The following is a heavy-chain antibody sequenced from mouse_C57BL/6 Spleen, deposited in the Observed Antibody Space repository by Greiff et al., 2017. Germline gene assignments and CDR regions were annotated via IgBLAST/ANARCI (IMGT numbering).Heavy chain of an antibody. V-gene: IGHV1-26*01. Sequence: VQLQQSGPELVKPGASVKISCKASGYTFTDYYMNWVKQSHGQSLEWIGDINPNNGGTSYNQKFKGKATLTVDKSSSTAYMELRSLTSEDSAVYYCALYYGYDEDYAVDYGGQGTSVTVSA. J-gene: IGHJ4*01. D-gene: IGHD2-2*01. CDR2: INPNNGGT. CDR3: ALYYGYDEDYAVDY. CDR1: GYTFTDYY.